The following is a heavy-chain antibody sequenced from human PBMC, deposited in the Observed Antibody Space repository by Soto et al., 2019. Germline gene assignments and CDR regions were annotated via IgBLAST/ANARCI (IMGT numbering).Heavy chain of an antibody. D-gene: IGHD2-2*02. V-gene: IGHV4-30-2*01. CDR2: IYHSGST. CDR3: ARGAYCSSTSCYTSYYYGMDV. CDR1: GGSISSGGYS. Sequence: PSETLSLTCAVSGGSISSGGYSWNWIRQPPGKGLEWIGYIYHSGSTYYNPSLKSRVTISVDRSENQFSLKLSSVTAADTAVYYCARGAYCSSTSCYTSYYYGMDVRGQGTTVTVSS. J-gene: IGHJ6*02.